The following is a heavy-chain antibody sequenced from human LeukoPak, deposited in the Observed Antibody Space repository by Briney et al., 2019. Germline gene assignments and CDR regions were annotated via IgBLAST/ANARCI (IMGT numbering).Heavy chain of an antibody. V-gene: IGHV3-30*02. CDR3: AKVGLLYSRITGTTVDY. Sequence: GGSLRLSCAASGFTFSSYGMHWVRQAPGKGLEWVAFIRYDGSNKYYADSVKGRFTISRDNSKNTLYLQMNSLRAEDTAVYYCAKVGLLYSRITGTTVDYWGQGTLVTVSS. CDR2: IRYDGSNK. D-gene: IGHD1-7*01. CDR1: GFTFSSYG. J-gene: IGHJ4*02.